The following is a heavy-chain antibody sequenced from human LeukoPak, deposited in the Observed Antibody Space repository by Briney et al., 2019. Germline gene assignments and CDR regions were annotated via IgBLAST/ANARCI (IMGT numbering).Heavy chain of an antibody. J-gene: IGHJ3*02. CDR3: ARDSREFDAFDI. V-gene: IGHV3-53*01. Sequence: GGSLRLSCAASGFTVSSNYMSWVRQAPGKGLEWVSVIYSGGSTYYADPVKGRFTLSRDNSKNTLYLQMNSLRAEDTAVYYCARDSREFDAFDIWGQGTMVTVSS. CDR1: GFTVSSNY. CDR2: IYSGGST.